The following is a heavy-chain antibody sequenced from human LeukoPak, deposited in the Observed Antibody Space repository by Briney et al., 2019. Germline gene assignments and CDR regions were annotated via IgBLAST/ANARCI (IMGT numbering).Heavy chain of an antibody. Sequence: GGSLRLSCAASGFTFSSYAMSWVRQAPGKGLEWVSAISGSGGSTYYADSVKGRFTIPRDNSKNTLYLQMNSLRAEDTAVYYCAKDVVGYYDSSGYYPDFPYYFDYWGQGTLVTVSS. J-gene: IGHJ4*02. CDR3: AKDVVGYYDSSGYYPDFPYYFDY. CDR1: GFTFSSYA. CDR2: ISGSGGST. D-gene: IGHD3-22*01. V-gene: IGHV3-23*01.